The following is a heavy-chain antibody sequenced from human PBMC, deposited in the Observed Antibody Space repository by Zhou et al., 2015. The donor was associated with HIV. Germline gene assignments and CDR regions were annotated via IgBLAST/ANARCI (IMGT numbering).Heavy chain of an antibody. J-gene: IGHJ4*02. CDR3: ARELTYYYDSSGYYEDDY. CDR1: GYTFTSYY. Sequence: QVQLVQSGAEVKKPGASVKVSCKASGYTFTSYYMHWVRQAPGQGLEWMGIINPSGGSTSYAQKFQGRVTMTRDTSTSTVYMELSSLRSEDTAVYYCARELTYYYDSSGYYEDDYWGQGTLVTVSS. V-gene: IGHV1-46*01. D-gene: IGHD3-22*01. CDR2: INPSGGST.